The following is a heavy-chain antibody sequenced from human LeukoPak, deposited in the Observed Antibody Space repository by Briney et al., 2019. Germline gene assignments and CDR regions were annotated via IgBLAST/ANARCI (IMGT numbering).Heavy chain of an antibody. D-gene: IGHD6-6*01. J-gene: IGHJ4*02. V-gene: IGHV1-2*02. CDR3: ARDPSTSYYFDY. Sequence: ASVTVSCTSSGYTFTLYYMHWVRQAPGQRLEWMGWINPNNGGTNYAQKFQGRFTMTRDTSISTAYMELSSLRSDDTAMYSCARDPSTSYYFDYWGQGNLVTVSS. CDR1: GYTFTLYY. CDR2: INPNNGGT.